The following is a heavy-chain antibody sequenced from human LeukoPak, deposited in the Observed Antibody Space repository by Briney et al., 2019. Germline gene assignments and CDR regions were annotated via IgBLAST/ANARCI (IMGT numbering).Heavy chain of an antibody. Sequence: SETLSLTCTVSGHSISSGYYWGWIRQPPGKGLEWIGSIYHSGSTYYNPSLKSRVTISVDTSKNQFSLKLSSVTAADTAVYYCARAKPGRSNWFDPWGQGTLVTVSS. CDR1: GHSISSGYY. V-gene: IGHV4-38-2*02. CDR2: IYHSGST. CDR3: ARAKPGRSNWFDP. D-gene: IGHD3-10*01. J-gene: IGHJ5*02.